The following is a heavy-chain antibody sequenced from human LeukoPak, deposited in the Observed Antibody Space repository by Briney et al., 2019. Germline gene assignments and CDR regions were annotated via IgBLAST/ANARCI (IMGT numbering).Heavy chain of an antibody. CDR1: GYTFTSYA. V-gene: IGHV1-69*13. Sequence: ASVKVSCKASGYTFTSYAMNWVRQAPGQGLEWMGGIIPIFGTANYAQKFRGRVTITAGESTSTAYMELSSLRSEDTAVYYCARITIRGIVVPEPWGLAFDIWGQGTMVTVYS. J-gene: IGHJ3*02. CDR2: IIPIFGTA. D-gene: IGHD2-2*01. CDR3: ARITIRGIVVPEPWGLAFDI.